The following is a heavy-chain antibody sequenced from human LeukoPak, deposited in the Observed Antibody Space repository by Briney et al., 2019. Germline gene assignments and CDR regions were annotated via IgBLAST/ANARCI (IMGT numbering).Heavy chain of an antibody. CDR3: VGTMTTDWYFDL. Sequence: PSETLSLTCTVSGGSISSSSYYWGWIRQPPGKGLEWIGYIRYSGTTNYNPSLKSRVTISADTSKNQFSLKLSSVTAADTAVYYCVGTMTTDWYFDLWGRGTLVTVSS. V-gene: IGHV4-61*05. J-gene: IGHJ2*01. D-gene: IGHD4-17*01. CDR1: GGSISSSSYY. CDR2: IRYSGTT.